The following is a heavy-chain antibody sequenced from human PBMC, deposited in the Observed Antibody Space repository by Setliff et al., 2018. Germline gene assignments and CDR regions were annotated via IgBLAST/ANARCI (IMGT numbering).Heavy chain of an antibody. V-gene: IGHV5-51*01. CDR2: IYPGDSIT. Sequence: GESLKISCKGSGYSFSTCWIGWVRQMPGEGLEWMGTIYPGDSITRYSPSFQGQVTISVDKSINTAYLQWSSLRASDTAIYYCARHPYYYGSGTYLDNNNRWFDPWGQGTLVTVSS. D-gene: IGHD3-10*01. J-gene: IGHJ5*02. CDR3: ARHPYYYGSGTYLDNNNRWFDP. CDR1: GYSFSTCW.